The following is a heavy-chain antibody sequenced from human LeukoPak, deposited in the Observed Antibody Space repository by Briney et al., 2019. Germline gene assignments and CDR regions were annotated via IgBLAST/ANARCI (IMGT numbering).Heavy chain of an antibody. D-gene: IGHD2-2*01. Sequence: SETLSLTWTVSGGSISSGDYSWSWIRQPPGKGLEWIGYIYYSGSTYYNPSLKSRVTISVDTSKNQFSLKLSSVTAADTAVYYCAILHECSSTSCSYFDYWGQGTLVTVSS. J-gene: IGHJ4*02. V-gene: IGHV4-30-4*01. CDR3: AILHECSSTSCSYFDY. CDR1: GGSISSGDYS. CDR2: IYYSGST.